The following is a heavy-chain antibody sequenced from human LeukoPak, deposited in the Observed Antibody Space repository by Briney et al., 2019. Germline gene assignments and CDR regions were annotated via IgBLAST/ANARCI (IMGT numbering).Heavy chain of an antibody. CDR2: VSAYNGAT. V-gene: IGHV1-18*01. J-gene: IGHJ4*02. CDR1: GYTFTSYA. Sequence: ASVKVSCKASGYTFTSYAIGWVRQAPGQGLEWMGWVSAYNGATKYAQKFQGRVTMATDTPTTTAYMELRNLRSDDTAVYYCARVDLYWDSSGYSQAANDYWGQGTLVTVSS. D-gene: IGHD3-22*01. CDR3: ARVDLYWDSSGYSQAANDY.